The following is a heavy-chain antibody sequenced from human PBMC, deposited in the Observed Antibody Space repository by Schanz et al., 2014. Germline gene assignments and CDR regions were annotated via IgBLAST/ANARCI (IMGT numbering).Heavy chain of an antibody. J-gene: IGHJ4*02. V-gene: IGHV3-23*01. CDR1: GFTFSSYA. CDR2: VSRSTPDI. Sequence: EAQLLESGGGLVQPGGSLRLSCAASGFTFSSYAMSWVRQAPGKGLEWVSYVSRSTPDIYYADSVKGRFTISRDNSKNTLYLQMDSLRAEDTAVYFCAKKVPAYNAFDSWGQGTLVNVSS. CDR3: AKKVPAYNAFDS. D-gene: IGHD1-1*01.